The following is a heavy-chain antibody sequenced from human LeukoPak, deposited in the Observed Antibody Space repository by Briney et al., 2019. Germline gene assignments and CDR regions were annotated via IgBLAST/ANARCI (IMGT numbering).Heavy chain of an antibody. CDR2: TSKDGSHT. D-gene: IGHD6-25*01. J-gene: IGHJ4*02. CDR3: ARGGYSGSYYRFS. CDR1: GFTFSDFW. Sequence: PGGSLRLSCAASGFTFSDFWMHWVRQAPGKGPEWLSRTSKDGSHTVYADSAKGRFTASRDNTKNTVYLEMTNLRPEDTAVYYCARGGYSGSYYRFSWGQGTPVTVAS. V-gene: IGHV3-74*01.